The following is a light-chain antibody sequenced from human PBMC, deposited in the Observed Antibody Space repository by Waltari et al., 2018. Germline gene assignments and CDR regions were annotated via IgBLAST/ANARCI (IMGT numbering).Light chain of an antibody. CDR2: ANN. CDR3: QSYDSGLGGVI. CDR1: SSNIGPYYN. V-gene: IGLV1-40*01. Sequence: QSVLTQPPSVSGTPGQRVTLPCTGNSSNIGPYYNVQWHQQLPGTAPKLLIYANNIRPSGVPDRFSGSKSDTSASLAITGLQAEDEADYFCQSYDSGLGGVIFGGGTKVTVL. J-gene: IGLJ2*01.